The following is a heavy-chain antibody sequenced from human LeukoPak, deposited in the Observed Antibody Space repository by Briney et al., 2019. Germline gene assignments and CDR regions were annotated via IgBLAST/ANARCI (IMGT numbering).Heavy chain of an antibody. Sequence: GASVKVSCKASGYTFTGYYMHWVRQAPGQGLEWMGWINPNSGGTNYAQRFQGRVTMTGDTSISTAYMELSRLRSDDTAVYYCARMERDTAYGMDVWGQGTTVTVSS. CDR3: ARMERDTAYGMDV. J-gene: IGHJ6*02. CDR2: INPNSGGT. D-gene: IGHD5-18*01. CDR1: GYTFTGYY. V-gene: IGHV1-2*02.